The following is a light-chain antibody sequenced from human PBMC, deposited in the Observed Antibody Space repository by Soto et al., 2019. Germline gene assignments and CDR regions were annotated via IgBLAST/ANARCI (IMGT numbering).Light chain of an antibody. CDR2: GAS. Sequence: EMVMTQSPATLSVSPGERATLSCRASQSVSSNLAWYQQKPGQAPRLLIYGASTRATGIPARFSGSGSGTEFTLTISSLQSEDFAVYYCQHYGGSFIFGPGTKVDFK. CDR3: QHYGGSFI. J-gene: IGKJ3*01. V-gene: IGKV3-15*01. CDR1: QSVSSN.